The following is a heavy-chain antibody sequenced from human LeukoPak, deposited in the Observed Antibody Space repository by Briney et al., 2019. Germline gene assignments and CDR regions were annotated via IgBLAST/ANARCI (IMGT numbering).Heavy chain of an antibody. CDR2: IYYSGST. CDR3: ARHGYSSITDHFDY. Sequence: SETLSLTCTVSGGSISSSSYYWGWIRQPPGKGLEWIGSIYYSGSTYYNPSLKSRVTISVDTSKNQFSLKLSSVTAADTAAYYCARHGYSSITDHFDYWGQGTLVTVSS. CDR1: GGSISSSSYY. J-gene: IGHJ4*02. D-gene: IGHD6-13*01. V-gene: IGHV4-39*01.